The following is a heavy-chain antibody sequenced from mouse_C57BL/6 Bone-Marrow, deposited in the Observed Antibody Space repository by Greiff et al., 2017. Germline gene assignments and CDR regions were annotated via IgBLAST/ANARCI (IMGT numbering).Heavy chain of an antibody. J-gene: IGHJ2*01. D-gene: IGHD3-2*02. CDR3: ARSLNSSGYVIFDY. Sequence: LVESGPELVKPGASVKISCKASGYSFTDYNMNWVKQSNGKSLEWIGVINPNYGTTSYNQKFKGKATLTVDQSSSTAYMQLNSLTSEDSAVYYCARSLNSSGYVIFDYWGQGTTLTVSS. CDR2: INPNYGTT. V-gene: IGHV1-39*01. CDR1: GYSFTDYN.